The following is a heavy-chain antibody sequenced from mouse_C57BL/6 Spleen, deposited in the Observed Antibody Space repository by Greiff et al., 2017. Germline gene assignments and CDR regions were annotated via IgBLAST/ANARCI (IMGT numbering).Heavy chain of an antibody. J-gene: IGHJ1*03. Sequence: VQLQESGAELARPGASVKMSCKASGYTFTSYTMHWVKQRPGQGLEWIGYINPSSGDTKYNQKFKDKATLTAAKSYITAYMQPNSLTSEYSAVYYCARSHYGSYWYFEVWGTGTTVTVSS. CDR1: GYTFTSYT. CDR2: INPSSGDT. CDR3: ARSHYGSYWYFEV. D-gene: IGHD1-1*01. V-gene: IGHV1-4*01.